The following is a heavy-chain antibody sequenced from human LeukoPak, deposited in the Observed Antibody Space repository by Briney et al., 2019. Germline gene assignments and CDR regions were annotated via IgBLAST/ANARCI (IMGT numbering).Heavy chain of an antibody. D-gene: IGHD3-9*01. Sequence: GASLRLSCAAAGSTFRSYAMSWYRHAPGKGQERVAGIKGNGGSLYYAGSVKGRFILSRDNSKNMLYLPMNSLSAEATALYYCAKMEGPGKSYYAILSGPPDAYDIWGQGIMVTVSS. J-gene: IGHJ3*02. V-gene: IGHV3-23*01. CDR1: GSTFRSYA. CDR2: IKGNGGSL. CDR3: AKMEGPGKSYYAILSGPPDAYDI.